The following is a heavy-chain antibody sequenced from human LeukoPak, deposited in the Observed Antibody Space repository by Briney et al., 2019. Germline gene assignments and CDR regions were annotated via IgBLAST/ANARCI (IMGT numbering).Heavy chain of an antibody. D-gene: IGHD3-22*01. CDR3: ALSGYYSYYYYGMGV. CDR2: IGTAGDT. V-gene: IGHV3-13*01. CDR1: GFTFSSYD. J-gene: IGHJ6*02. Sequence: GGSLRLSCAASGFTFSSYDMHWVRQATGKGLEWVSAIGTAGDTYYPGSVKGRFTISRENAKNSLYLQMNSLRAGDTAVYYCALSGYYSYYYYGMGVWGQGTTVTVSS.